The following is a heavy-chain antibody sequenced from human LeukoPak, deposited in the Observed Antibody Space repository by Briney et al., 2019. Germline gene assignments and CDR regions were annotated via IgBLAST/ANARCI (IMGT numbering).Heavy chain of an antibody. J-gene: IGHJ5*02. Sequence: GGSLRLSCVAPGSTFNGHWMSWVRQAPGKGLEWVASIRQNGNEKYYVDSVKGRFIISRDNAENSLSLQMSSLRDEDAAIYYCARLLGESTIYDLWGQGTLVSVSS. CDR3: ARLLGESTIYDL. CDR2: IRQNGNEK. CDR1: GSTFNGHW. D-gene: IGHD3-16*01. V-gene: IGHV3-7*01.